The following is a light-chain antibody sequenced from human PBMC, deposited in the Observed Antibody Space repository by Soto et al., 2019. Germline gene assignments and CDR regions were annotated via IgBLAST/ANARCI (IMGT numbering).Light chain of an antibody. CDR1: QSVSSH. Sequence: VMTQSPATLSGSTGEGATFSCRASQSVSSHLAWYQHRPGQATRLLIYQTSIRAAGIPARFSASGSGTDFTLTISDVQPEDFALYYCHQRKSWPRTFGQGTKVDIK. J-gene: IGKJ1*01. CDR2: QTS. CDR3: HQRKSWPRT. V-gene: IGKV3D-15*03.